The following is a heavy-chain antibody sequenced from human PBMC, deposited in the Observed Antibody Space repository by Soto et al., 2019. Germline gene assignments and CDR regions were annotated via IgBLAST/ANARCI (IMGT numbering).Heavy chain of an antibody. Sequence: QVQLVQSGAEVKKPGASVKVSCKASGYTFTSYGISWVRQAPGQGLEWMGWISAYNGNTNYAQKLQGRVTMTTDTSTRTAYMELRSLRSADTAVYYCARDADYYYGSGSDNRFDPWGQGTLVTVSS. CDR1: GYTFTSYG. D-gene: IGHD3-10*01. CDR3: ARDADYYYGSGSDNRFDP. V-gene: IGHV1-18*01. J-gene: IGHJ5*02. CDR2: ISAYNGNT.